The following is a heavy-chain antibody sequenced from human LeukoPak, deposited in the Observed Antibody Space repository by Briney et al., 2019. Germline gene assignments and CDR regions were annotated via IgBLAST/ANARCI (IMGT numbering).Heavy chain of an antibody. D-gene: IGHD3-3*01. CDR2: ISNSGSTR. V-gene: IGHV3-11*04. J-gene: IGHJ4*02. CDR3: ARGGFYDFWTGYAPD. CDR1: GFTFSDYY. Sequence: GGSLRLSCAASGFTFSDYYMNWIRQAPGRGLEWISYISNSGSTRYYADSVKGRFTISRDNAKNSLYLQMNSLRAEDTAMYYCARGGFYDFWTGYAPDWGQGSLVTVSS.